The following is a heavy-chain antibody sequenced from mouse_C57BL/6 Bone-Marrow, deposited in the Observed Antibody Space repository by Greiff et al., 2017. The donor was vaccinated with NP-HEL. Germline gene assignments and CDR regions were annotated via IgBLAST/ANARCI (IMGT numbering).Heavy chain of an antibody. CDR2: ISSGGSYT. J-gene: IGHJ3*01. CDR1: GFTFSSYG. CDR3: ARPIATVPSSPFAY. V-gene: IGHV5-6*01. Sequence: EVQGVESGGDLVKPGGSLKLSCAASGFTFSSYGMSWVRQTPDKRLEWVATISSGGSYTYYPDSVKGRFTISRDNAKNTLYLQMSSLKSEDTAMYYCARPIATVPSSPFAYWGQGTLVTVSA. D-gene: IGHD1-1*01.